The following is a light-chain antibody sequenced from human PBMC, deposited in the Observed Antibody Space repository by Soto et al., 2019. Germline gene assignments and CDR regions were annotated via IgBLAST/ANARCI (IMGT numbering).Light chain of an antibody. CDR1: SSDVGRYDC. Sequence: QSALTQPASVSGSPGQSITISCTGTSSDVGRYDCISWYQQHPGKAPKLMIYDVTNRPSGIANRFSGSKSGNTASLTISGLQAEDEADYYCSSYTSTNTPVVFGGGTKLTVL. CDR3: SSYTSTNTPVV. CDR2: DVT. J-gene: IGLJ2*01. V-gene: IGLV2-14*01.